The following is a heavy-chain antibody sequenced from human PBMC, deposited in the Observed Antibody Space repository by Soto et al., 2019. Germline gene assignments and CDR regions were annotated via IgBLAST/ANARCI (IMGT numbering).Heavy chain of an antibody. J-gene: IGHJ4*02. D-gene: IGHD6-19*01. Sequence: SVKFSCKASGGILSHYAVSWVRQAPGQGLEGLGWTLPISGATDYAQKLKGRVTITADESTSTAYMDFDSLRSEDTAVYYCGTGDSSDTGDHWGPGTLVTVPS. CDR1: GGILSHYA. CDR2: TLPISGAT. V-gene: IGHV1-69*13. CDR3: GTGDSSDTGDH.